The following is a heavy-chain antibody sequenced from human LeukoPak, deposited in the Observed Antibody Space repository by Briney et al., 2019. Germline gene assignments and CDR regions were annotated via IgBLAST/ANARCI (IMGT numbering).Heavy chain of an antibody. D-gene: IGHD6-6*01. CDR1: GFTCSSYA. V-gene: IGHV3-23*01. CDR2: ISGSGGST. Sequence: GGSLRRSCAASGFTCSSYAMSWVRQAPGKGREWGSAISGSGGSTYYADSVKGRFTISRDNGKNALYLQMNSLRAEDTAVYYCAREIAADRGFDSWGQGTLVTVSS. CDR3: AREIAADRGFDS. J-gene: IGHJ4*02.